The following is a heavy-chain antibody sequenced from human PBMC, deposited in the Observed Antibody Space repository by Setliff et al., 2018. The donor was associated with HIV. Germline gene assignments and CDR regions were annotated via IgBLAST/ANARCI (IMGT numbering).Heavy chain of an antibody. D-gene: IGHD2-2*01. CDR2: IKQDGTDK. Sequence: GESLTISCAASGFTFSDYWMSWVRQAPGKGLEWVANIKQDGTDKYYVDSVRGRFTISRDNARNSLFLQMNSLRVEDTAVYYCARDTCDTPSCYAGPRFVYWGQGNQVTVSS. CDR1: GFTFSDYW. V-gene: IGHV3-7*01. CDR3: ARDTCDTPSCYAGPRFVY. J-gene: IGHJ4*02.